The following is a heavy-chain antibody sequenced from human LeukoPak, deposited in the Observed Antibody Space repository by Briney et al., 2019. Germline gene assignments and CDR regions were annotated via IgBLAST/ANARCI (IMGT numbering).Heavy chain of an antibody. V-gene: IGHV3-23*01. D-gene: IGHD6-19*01. CDR3: AKGAVVGPYYFDY. Sequence: GGSLRLPCAASGFTFSSYAMSWVRQAPGKGLEWVSGISGSGGSTYYADSVKGRFTISRDNSKNTLYLQMNSLRAEDTAVYYCAKGAVVGPYYFDYWGQGTLVTVSS. CDR2: ISGSGGST. J-gene: IGHJ4*02. CDR1: GFTFSSYA.